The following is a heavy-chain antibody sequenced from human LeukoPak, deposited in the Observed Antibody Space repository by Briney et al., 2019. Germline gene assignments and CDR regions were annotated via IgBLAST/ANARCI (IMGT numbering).Heavy chain of an antibody. D-gene: IGHD2-2*01. CDR2: ISSSSSYI. CDR1: GFTFSSYS. CDR3: ARAYCSSTSCRDYYYGMDV. J-gene: IGHJ6*02. V-gene: IGHV3-21*01. Sequence: GGSLRLSCAASGFTFSSYSMNWVRQAPGKGLEWVSSISSSSSYIYYADSVKGRFTIPRDNAKNSLYLQMNSLRAEDTAVYYCARAYCSSTSCRDYYYGMDVWGQGTTVTVSS.